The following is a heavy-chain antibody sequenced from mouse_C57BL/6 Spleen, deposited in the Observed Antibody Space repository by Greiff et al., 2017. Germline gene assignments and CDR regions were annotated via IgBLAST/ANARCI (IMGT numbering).Heavy chain of an antibody. Sequence: EVKLMESGGGLVQPGGSLSLSCAASGFTFTDYYMSWVRQPPGKALEWLGFIRNKANGYTTEHSASVKGRFTISRDNSQSILYLQKNALSTEYSATYYCASSYYDYDPHYFDYWGQGTTLTVSS. CDR3: ASSYYDYDPHYFDY. CDR2: IRNKANGYTT. J-gene: IGHJ2*01. CDR1: GFTFTDYY. D-gene: IGHD2-4*01. V-gene: IGHV7-3*01.